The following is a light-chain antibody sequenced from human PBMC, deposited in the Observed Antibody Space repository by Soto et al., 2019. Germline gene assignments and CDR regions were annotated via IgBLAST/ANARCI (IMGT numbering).Light chain of an antibody. Sequence: QSALTQPPSASGSPGQSVAISCTGTNSDIGNYNFVSWYQQHPGKAPKLMIYEVNKRHSGVPDRFSGSKSGNTASLTVSGLQPEDEADYYCSSYAGSNNLLFGGGTKLTVL. CDR1: NSDIGNYNF. CDR3: SSYAGSNNLL. V-gene: IGLV2-8*01. J-gene: IGLJ2*01. CDR2: EVN.